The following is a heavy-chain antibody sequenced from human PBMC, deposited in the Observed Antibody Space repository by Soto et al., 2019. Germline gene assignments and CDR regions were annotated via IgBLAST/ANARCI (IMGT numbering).Heavy chain of an antibody. CDR3: ARDVGGNWFDP. Sequence: QVQLVQSGAEVKKPGSSVKVSCKASGGTFSSYTISWVRQAPGQGLEWMGRIIPILGIANYAQKFQGRVTITADKSTSTAYMELSSLRSEDTAGYYCARDVGGNWFDPWGQGTLVTVSS. V-gene: IGHV1-69*08. J-gene: IGHJ5*02. CDR2: IIPILGIA. CDR1: GGTFSSYT. D-gene: IGHD3-16*01.